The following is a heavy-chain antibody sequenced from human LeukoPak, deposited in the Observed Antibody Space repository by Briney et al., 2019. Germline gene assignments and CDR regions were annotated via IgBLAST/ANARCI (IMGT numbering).Heavy chain of an antibody. J-gene: IGHJ3*02. D-gene: IGHD1-1*01. CDR2: ISSNGGMT. CDR1: AFSFSTCA. CDR3: AGDSDVEPRNGFDI. Sequence: GGSLRLSCAASAFSFSTCAMHWVRQPPGQGLEWVSTISSNGGMTFYSHSVKGRFSISRDNSKSILYLQVSSLRGEDTAVYYCAGDSDVEPRNGFDIWGQGTMATVSS. V-gene: IGHV3-23*01.